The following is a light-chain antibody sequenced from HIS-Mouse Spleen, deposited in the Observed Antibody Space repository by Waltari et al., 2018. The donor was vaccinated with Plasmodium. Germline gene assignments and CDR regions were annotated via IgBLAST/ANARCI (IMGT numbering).Light chain of an antibody. CDR2: WAS. V-gene: IGKV4-1*01. Sequence: DIVMTQSPDSLAVSLGERATINFKSSPRVFYSSNNKNYLAWYQQKPGQPPKLLIYWASTRESGVPDRFSGSGSGTDFTLTISSLQAEDVAVYYCQQYYSTPPYTFGQGTKLEIK. CDR3: QQYYSTPPYT. J-gene: IGKJ2*01. CDR1: PRVFYSSNNKNY.